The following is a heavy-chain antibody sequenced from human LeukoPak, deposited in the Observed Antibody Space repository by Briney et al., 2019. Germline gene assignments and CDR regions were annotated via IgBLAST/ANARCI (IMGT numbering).Heavy chain of an antibody. V-gene: IGHV4-4*07. CDR2: IYSSGTI. CDR3: ARDSGTTGEVKFDP. D-gene: IGHD3-10*01. J-gene: IGHJ5*02. Sequence: PSETLSLTCTVSGGSITNFYWSWIRQPAGKGLEWIGRIYSSGTITYNPSLERRVSMSVDTPKNQFSLKLSSVTAADTAVYYCARDSGTTGEVKFDPWGQGTLVIVSS. CDR1: GGSITNFY.